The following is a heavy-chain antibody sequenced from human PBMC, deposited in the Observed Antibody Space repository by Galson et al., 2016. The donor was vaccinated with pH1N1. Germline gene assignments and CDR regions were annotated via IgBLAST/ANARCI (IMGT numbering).Heavy chain of an antibody. V-gene: IGHV4-30-4*08. D-gene: IGHD4-17*01. CDR1: GGSISRGDHY. CDR2: IYYSGST. CDR3: ARGLDGDYVGYFDL. J-gene: IGHJ2*01. Sequence: TLSLTCTVSGGSISRGDHYWSWIRQPPGKGLEWIGYIYYSGSTYYNPSLKSRVTISVDTSKNQFSLKLSSVTAADTAVYYWARGLDGDYVGYFDLWGRGTLVTVSS.